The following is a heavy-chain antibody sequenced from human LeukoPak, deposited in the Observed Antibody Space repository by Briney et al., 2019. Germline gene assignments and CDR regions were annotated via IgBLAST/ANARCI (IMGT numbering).Heavy chain of an antibody. V-gene: IGHV3-43*01. CDR2: ISWDGGST. CDR3: AKAGGRRAAAGYYYYMDV. D-gene: IGHD6-13*01. CDR1: GFTFDDYT. J-gene: IGHJ6*03. Sequence: PGGSLRLSCAASGFTFDDYTMHWVRQAPGKGLEWVSLISWDGGSTYYADSVKGRFTISRDNSKNSLYLQMNSLRTEDTALYYCAKAGGRRAAAGYYYYMDVWGKGTTVTVSS.